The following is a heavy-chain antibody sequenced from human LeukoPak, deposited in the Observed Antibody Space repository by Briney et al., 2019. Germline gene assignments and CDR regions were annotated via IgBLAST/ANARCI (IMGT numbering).Heavy chain of an antibody. CDR1: GGSISSGGYY. V-gene: IGHV4-31*02. J-gene: IGHJ5*02. CDR2: IDYSGST. D-gene: IGHD3-3*01. CDR3: ARARPSSTIFRA. Sequence: SETLSLSCTVSGGSISSGGYYWSWIRQHPGKGLEWIVYIDYSGSTYYNPSRKSRATISVDTSKNQFALKLSSVPAADTAVYYCARARPSSTIFRAWGQGTLVTVSS.